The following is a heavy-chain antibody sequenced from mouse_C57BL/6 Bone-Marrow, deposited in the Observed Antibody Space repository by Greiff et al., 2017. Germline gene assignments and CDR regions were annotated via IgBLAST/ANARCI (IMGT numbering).Heavy chain of an antibody. D-gene: IGHD2-3*01. V-gene: IGHV1-5*01. CDR3: TRGGWLLPFDY. Sequence: SGTVLARPGASVKMSCKTSGYTFTSYWMHWVKQRPGQGLEWIGAIYPGNSDTSYNQKFNGKAKLTAVTSASTAYMELSSLTNEDSAVYYCTRGGWLLPFDYWGQGTTLTVSS. CDR1: GYTFTSYW. CDR2: IYPGNSDT. J-gene: IGHJ2*01.